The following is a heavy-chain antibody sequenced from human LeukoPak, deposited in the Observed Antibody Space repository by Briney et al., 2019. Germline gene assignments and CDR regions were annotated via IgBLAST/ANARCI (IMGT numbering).Heavy chain of an antibody. CDR1: GLHYSNFD. D-gene: IGHD3-22*01. CDR2: LSYDGYIT. CDR3: AKDNVGYHSSGYYLGNWLDP. V-gene: IGHV3-30*18. J-gene: IGHJ5*02. Sequence: GGPLTLPCTRSGLHYSNFDMHWLRQAPGKGLEGVSLLSYDGYITYYGDSVKGRFTMSRDNSKNTVFLQMNRLRVEDTAVYYCAKDNVGYHSSGYYLGNWLDPWGQGTLVTVSS.